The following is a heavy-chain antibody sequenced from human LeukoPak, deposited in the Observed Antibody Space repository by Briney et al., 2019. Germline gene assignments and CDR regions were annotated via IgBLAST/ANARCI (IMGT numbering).Heavy chain of an antibody. J-gene: IGHJ6*02. Sequence: PSETLSLTCTVSGDSISSYYWSWIRQPPGKGLEWIGYIYYSGSTKYNPSLKSRVTISVDTSKRQFSLKLSSVTAADTAVYYCVRVSVVYGMDVWGRGTTVTVSS. V-gene: IGHV4-59*01. CDR1: GDSISSYY. CDR2: IYYSGST. CDR3: VRVSVVYGMDV.